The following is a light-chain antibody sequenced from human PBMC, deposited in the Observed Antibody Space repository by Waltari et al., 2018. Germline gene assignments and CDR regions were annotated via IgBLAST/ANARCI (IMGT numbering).Light chain of an antibody. V-gene: IGLV2-11*01. CDR3: CSYAGRYTMI. Sequence: QSALTQPRSVSGSPGQTVTISCTGTNSAICEYKYVSWFQLHPGKAPKLIIYSVTDRPSGVPHRFSGSKSGSTASLTISGLQPEDEGDYFCCSYAGRYTMIFGGGTRLTVL. J-gene: IGLJ2*01. CDR2: SVT. CDR1: NSAICEYKY.